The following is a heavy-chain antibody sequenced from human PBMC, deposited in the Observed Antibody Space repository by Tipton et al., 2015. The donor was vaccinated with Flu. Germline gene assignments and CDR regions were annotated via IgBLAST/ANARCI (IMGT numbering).Heavy chain of an antibody. CDR3: ARDRGIAAAGLDAFDI. CDR1: GYSISSGYY. D-gene: IGHD6-13*01. J-gene: IGHJ3*02. V-gene: IGHV4-38-2*02. Sequence: TLSLTCTVSGYSISSGYYWGWIRQPPGKGLEWIGSIYHSGSTNYNPSLKSRVTISVDTSKNQFSLKLSSVTAADTAVYYCARDRGIAAAGLDAFDIWGQGTMVTVSS. CDR2: IYHSGST.